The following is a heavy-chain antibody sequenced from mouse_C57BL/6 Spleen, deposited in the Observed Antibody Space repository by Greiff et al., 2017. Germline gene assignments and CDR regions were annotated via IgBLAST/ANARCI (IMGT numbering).Heavy chain of an antibody. V-gene: IGHV1-82*01. CDR2: IYPGDGDT. D-gene: IGHD1-1*01. J-gene: IGHJ4*01. CDR1: GYAFSSSW. Sequence: QVQLQQSGPELVKPGASVKISCKASGYAFSSSWMNWVKQRPGKGLEWIGRIYPGDGDTNYNGKFKGKATLTADKSSSTAYMQLSSLTSEDSAVYFCARSLTVVGPYYAMDYWGQGTSVTVSS. CDR3: ARSLTVVGPYYAMDY.